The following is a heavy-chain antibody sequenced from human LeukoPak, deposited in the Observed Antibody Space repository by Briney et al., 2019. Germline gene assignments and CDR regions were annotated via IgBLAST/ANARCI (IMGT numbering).Heavy chain of an antibody. CDR1: GGSISSSSYY. V-gene: IGHV4-39*01. J-gene: IGHJ4*02. CDR3: ARQGQRLADAFDY. Sequence: SETLSHTCTVSGGSISSSSYYWGWIRQPPGKGLEWIGSIYYSGSTYYNPSLKSRVTISVDTSKNQFSLKLSSVTAADTAVYYCARQGQRLADAFDYWGQGTLVTVSS. D-gene: IGHD6-25*01. CDR2: IYYSGST.